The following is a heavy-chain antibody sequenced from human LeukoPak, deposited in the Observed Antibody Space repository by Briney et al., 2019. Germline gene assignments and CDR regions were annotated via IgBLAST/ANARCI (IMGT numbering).Heavy chain of an antibody. J-gene: IGHJ4*02. D-gene: IGHD6-19*01. Sequence: GGSLRLSCAASGFTFSNYLMSWVRQAPGKGLEWVANIKSDGGEENYVDSMKGRFTISRDNAKNSLYLQMNSLRAEDTAVYYCAREWRPTSGYYYGYWGQGTLVTVSS. CDR3: AREWRPTSGYYYGY. CDR1: GFTFSNYL. CDR2: IKSDGGEE. V-gene: IGHV3-7*01.